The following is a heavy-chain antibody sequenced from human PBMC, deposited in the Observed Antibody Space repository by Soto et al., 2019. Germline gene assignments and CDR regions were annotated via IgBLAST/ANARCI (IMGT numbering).Heavy chain of an antibody. CDR1: GGTFSSYA. Sequence: QVQLVQSGAEVKKPGSSVKVSCKASGGTFSSYAISWVRQAPGQGLEWMGGIIPIFGTANYAQKFQGRVTITADESTSTAYMERSSLRSEDTAVYYCARDGLGYYDSSGYYGSFDYWGQGTLVTVSS. V-gene: IGHV1-69*01. CDR2: IIPIFGTA. D-gene: IGHD3-22*01. CDR3: ARDGLGYYDSSGYYGSFDY. J-gene: IGHJ4*02.